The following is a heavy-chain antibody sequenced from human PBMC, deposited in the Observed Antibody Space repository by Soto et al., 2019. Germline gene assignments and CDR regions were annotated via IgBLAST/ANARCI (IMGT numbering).Heavy chain of an antibody. Sequence: EVQLVESGGGLVKPGGSLTLSCAASGFTFSSYSMKWVRQAPGKGLEWVSSISSSSSYIYYADSVKGRFTISRDNAKNALYLQMNSLRAEDSAVYYCARDLYSSSARYFDYWGQGTLVTVSS. CDR2: ISSSSSYI. CDR1: GFTFSSYS. D-gene: IGHD6-6*01. CDR3: ARDLYSSSARYFDY. J-gene: IGHJ4*02. V-gene: IGHV3-21*01.